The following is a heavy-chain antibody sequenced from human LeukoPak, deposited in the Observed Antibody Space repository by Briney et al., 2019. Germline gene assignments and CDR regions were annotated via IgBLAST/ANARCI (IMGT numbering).Heavy chain of an antibody. Sequence: GESLKISFKGSGYSFASNWIGWVRQRPGKGLEWMGIIYPVDSDTRYSPSFRGQVTISADKSTTTAYLHWRSLRASDSAMYYCVTFARGDPDYWGQGTLVTVAS. CDR1: GYSFASNW. J-gene: IGHJ4*02. D-gene: IGHD3-10*01. CDR2: IYPVDSDT. V-gene: IGHV5-51*01. CDR3: VTFARGDPDY.